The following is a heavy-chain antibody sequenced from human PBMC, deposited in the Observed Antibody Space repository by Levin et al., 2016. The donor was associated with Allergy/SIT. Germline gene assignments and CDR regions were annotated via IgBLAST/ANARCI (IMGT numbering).Heavy chain of an antibody. V-gene: IGHV3-66*01. CDR3: ASRYYDSSGYFDY. J-gene: IGHJ4*02. Sequence: VRQAPGKGLEWVSVIYSGGSTYYADSVKGRFTISRDNSKNTLYLQMNSLRAEDTAVYYCASRYYDSSGYFDYWGQGTLVTVSS. D-gene: IGHD3-22*01. CDR2: IYSGGST.